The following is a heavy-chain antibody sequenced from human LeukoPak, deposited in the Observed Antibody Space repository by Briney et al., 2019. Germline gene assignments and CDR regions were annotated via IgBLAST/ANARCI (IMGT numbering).Heavy chain of an antibody. CDR1: GGSISSYY. CDR2: IYYSGST. V-gene: IGHV4-59*01. D-gene: IGHD6-19*01. Sequence: PSETLSLTCTVSGGSISSYYWSWIRQPPGKGLEWIGYIYYSGSTNYNPSLKSRVTISVDTSKNQFSLKLSSVTAADTAVYYCARGMPSSVAADYWGQGTLVTVSS. J-gene: IGHJ4*02. CDR3: ARGMPSSVAADY.